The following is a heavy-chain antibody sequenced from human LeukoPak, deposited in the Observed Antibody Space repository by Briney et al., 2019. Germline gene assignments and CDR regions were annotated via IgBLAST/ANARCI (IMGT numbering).Heavy chain of an antibody. V-gene: IGHV3-23*01. Sequence: GGSLRLSCVVSGFTFDNYVMCWVRQAPGKGLEWVSSLSGSGGSTYYADSVKGRFTISRDNSKNTLFLQMKSLRDDDTAVYYCARGGSRFFTYWGQGTLVTVSS. D-gene: IGHD3-10*01. CDR2: LSGSGGST. CDR1: GFTFDNYV. J-gene: IGHJ4*02. CDR3: ARGGSRFFTY.